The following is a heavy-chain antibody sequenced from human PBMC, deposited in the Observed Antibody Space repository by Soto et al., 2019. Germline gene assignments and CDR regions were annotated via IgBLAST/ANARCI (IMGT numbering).Heavy chain of an antibody. J-gene: IGHJ4*02. CDR3: AREGGYHPYYFDY. CDR2: IYYSGST. D-gene: IGHD5-12*01. CDR1: GGSISSYY. V-gene: IGHV4-59*01. Sequence: PSETLSLTCTVSGGSISSYYWSWIRQPPGKGLEWIGYIYYSGSTNYNPSLKSRVTISVDTSKNQFSLKLSSVTAADTAVYYCAREGGYHPYYFDYWGQGTLVTVSS.